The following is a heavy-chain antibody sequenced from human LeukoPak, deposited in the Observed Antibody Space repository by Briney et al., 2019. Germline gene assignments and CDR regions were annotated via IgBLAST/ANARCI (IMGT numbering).Heavy chain of an antibody. CDR2: ISTYNGNT. CDR3: ARQYGDNSGSLDH. Sequence: ASVKVSCKASGYTFFTCGVTWVRQAPGQGLEWMGWISTYNGNTIAQKFQGRVTLTTDTSTSTAYMDLRSLKSDDTAVYYCARQYGDNSGSLDHWGQGTLVTVSS. D-gene: IGHD4-23*01. J-gene: IGHJ4*02. CDR1: GYTFFTCG. V-gene: IGHV1-18*01.